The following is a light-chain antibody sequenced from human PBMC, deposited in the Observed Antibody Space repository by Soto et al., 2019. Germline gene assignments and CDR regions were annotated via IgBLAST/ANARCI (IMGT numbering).Light chain of an antibody. V-gene: IGKV4-1*01. CDR2: WAS. CDR3: QQYYGAWWT. CDR1: QSVLYSSDNKNY. Sequence: DIVLTQSPDSLAVSLGERATINCKSSQSVLYSSDNKNYLAWYQQKPGQPPKLLFYWASTRESGVPDRFSGSGSGTDFTLTISSLQAEDVAVYYCQQYYGAWWTFGQGTKVEIK. J-gene: IGKJ1*01.